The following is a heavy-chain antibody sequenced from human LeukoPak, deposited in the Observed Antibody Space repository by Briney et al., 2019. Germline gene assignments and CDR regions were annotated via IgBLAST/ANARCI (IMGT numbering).Heavy chain of an antibody. Sequence: SETLSLTCTVSGGSISSYYWSWIRQPAGKGLEWIGRIYTSGSTNYNPSLKSRVTMSVDTSKNQFSLRLSSVTAADTAVYYCARTQNGTSPYYYYYMDVWGKGTTVTVSS. D-gene: IGHD1-1*01. V-gene: IGHV4-4*07. CDR1: GGSISSYY. CDR2: IYTSGST. J-gene: IGHJ6*03. CDR3: ARTQNGTSPYYYYYMDV.